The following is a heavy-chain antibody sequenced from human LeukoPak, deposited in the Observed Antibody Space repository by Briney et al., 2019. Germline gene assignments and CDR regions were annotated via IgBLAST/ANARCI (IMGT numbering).Heavy chain of an antibody. CDR2: INWNGGGT. CDR3: AKHMRATNTYSFFGLDV. CDR1: GFTFKDYG. J-gene: IGHJ6*02. D-gene: IGHD1-26*01. Sequence: AGGSLRPSCAATGFTFKDYGMHWVRQPPGKGLEWVSSINWNGGGTDYADSVKGRFTISRDNAKNSLYLQLSSLRPEDTALYYCAKHMRATNTYSFFGLDVWGQGTTVTVSS. V-gene: IGHV3-9*01.